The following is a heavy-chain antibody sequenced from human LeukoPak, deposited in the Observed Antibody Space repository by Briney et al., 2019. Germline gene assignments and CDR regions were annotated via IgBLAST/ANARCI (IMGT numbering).Heavy chain of an antibody. J-gene: IGHJ6*03. Sequence: GGSLRLSCAASGFTFSDYYMSWIRQAPGKGLEWVSYISSSGSTIYYADSVKGRFTISRDNAKNSLYLQMNSLRAEDTAVYYCAKDAAKGYCSGGSCYSPSYYYYYYYMDVWGKGTTVTISS. CDR3: AKDAAKGYCSGGSCYSPSYYYYYYYMDV. D-gene: IGHD2-15*01. CDR1: GFTFSDYY. V-gene: IGHV3-11*04. CDR2: ISSSGSTI.